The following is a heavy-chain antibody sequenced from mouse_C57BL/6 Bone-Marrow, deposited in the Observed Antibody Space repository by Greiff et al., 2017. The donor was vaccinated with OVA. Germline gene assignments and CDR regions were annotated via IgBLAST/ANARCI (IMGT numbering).Heavy chain of an antibody. Sequence: QVQLQQPGAELVKPGASVKLSCKASGYTFTSYWMQWVKQRPGQGLEWIGEIDPSDSYTNYNQKFKGKATLTVDTSSSTAYMQLSSLTSEDSAVYYCAREYYGSSYDYFDYWGQGTTLTVSS. CDR3: AREYYGSSYDYFDY. CDR1: GYTFTSYW. J-gene: IGHJ2*01. D-gene: IGHD1-1*01. CDR2: IDPSDSYT. V-gene: IGHV1-50*01.